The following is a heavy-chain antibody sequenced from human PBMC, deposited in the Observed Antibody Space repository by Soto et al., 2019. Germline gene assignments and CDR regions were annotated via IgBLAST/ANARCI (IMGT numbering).Heavy chain of an antibody. CDR1: GGTFSSYT. D-gene: IGHD1-1*01. V-gene: IGHV1-69*02. CDR2: IIPILNIA. Sequence: QVQLVQSGAEVKKPGSSVKVSCKASGGTFSSYTISWVRQAPGQGLEWMGRIIPILNIANYAQMFKGRVTSTADKSTKTAYMELARLKSEDTAVYYCATSHSTTLSRSTHFDYWGQGTLVTVSS. J-gene: IGHJ4*02. CDR3: ATSHSTTLSRSTHFDY.